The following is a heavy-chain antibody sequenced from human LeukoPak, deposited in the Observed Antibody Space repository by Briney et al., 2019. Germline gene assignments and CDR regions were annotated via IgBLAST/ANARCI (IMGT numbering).Heavy chain of an antibody. CDR2: IYPGDSDT. D-gene: IGHD4/OR15-4a*01. Sequence: GESLKISCTGSGYSFTSYWIGWVRQMPGKGLEWMGIIYPGDSDTRYSPSFQGRVTISADKSISTAYLQWSSLRASDTAMYYCARHIGLWPNYFDYWGQGTLVTVSS. CDR1: GYSFTSYW. CDR3: ARHIGLWPNYFDY. V-gene: IGHV5-51*01. J-gene: IGHJ4*02.